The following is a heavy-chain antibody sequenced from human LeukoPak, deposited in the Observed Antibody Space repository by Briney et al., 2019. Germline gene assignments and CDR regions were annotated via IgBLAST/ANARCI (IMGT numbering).Heavy chain of an antibody. V-gene: IGHV1-8*03. CDR1: GYTFTSYD. CDR3: ARGRRLLLRFLDPKHYYMDV. D-gene: IGHD3-3*01. Sequence: ASVKVSCKASGYTFTSYDINWVRQATGQGLEWMGWMNPNSGNTGYAQKFQGRVTITRNTSISTAYMELSSLRSEDTAVYYCARGRRLLLRFLDPKHYYMDVWGKGTTVTVSS. CDR2: MNPNSGNT. J-gene: IGHJ6*03.